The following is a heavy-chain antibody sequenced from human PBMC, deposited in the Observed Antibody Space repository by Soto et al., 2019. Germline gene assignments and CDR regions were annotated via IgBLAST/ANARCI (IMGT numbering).Heavy chain of an antibody. CDR2: INHSGST. Sequence: ASETLSLTCAVYGGSFSGYYWSWIRQPPGKGLEWIGEINHSGSTNYNPSLKSRVTISVDTSKNQFSLKLSSVTAADTAVYYCARGGIAAAAPPDYWGQGTLVTVS. V-gene: IGHV4-34*01. CDR3: ARGGIAAAAPPDY. D-gene: IGHD6-13*01. J-gene: IGHJ4*02. CDR1: GGSFSGYY.